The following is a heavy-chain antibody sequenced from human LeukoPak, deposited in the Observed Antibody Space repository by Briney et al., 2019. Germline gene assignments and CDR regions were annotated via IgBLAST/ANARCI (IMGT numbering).Heavy chain of an antibody. J-gene: IGHJ5*02. CDR1: GDSVSSSNYY. D-gene: IGHD1/OR15-1a*01. Sequence: SETLSLTCTVSGDSVSSSNYYWAWIRQPPGKGLEWIGNIYYSGSTYYNPSLKSRLTISVDTSKNPFSLKLTSVTAADRAVYYCARLNKPGWFDPWGQGSLITVSS. V-gene: IGHV4-39*01. CDR3: ARLNKPGWFDP. CDR2: IYYSGST.